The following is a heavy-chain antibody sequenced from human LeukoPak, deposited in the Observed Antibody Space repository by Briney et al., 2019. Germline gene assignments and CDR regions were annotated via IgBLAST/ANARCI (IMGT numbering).Heavy chain of an antibody. D-gene: IGHD5-24*01. CDR2: ISDYGSST. CDR1: GFTVSSNY. V-gene: IGHV3-23*01. CDR3: AKDLGMATVYYFDY. J-gene: IGHJ4*02. Sequence: GGSLRLSCAASGFTVSSNYMSWVRQAPGKGLEWVSAISDYGSSTYYADSVKGRFTISRDNSKNTLYLQMNSLRAEDTAVYYCAKDLGMATVYYFDYWGQGTLVTVSS.